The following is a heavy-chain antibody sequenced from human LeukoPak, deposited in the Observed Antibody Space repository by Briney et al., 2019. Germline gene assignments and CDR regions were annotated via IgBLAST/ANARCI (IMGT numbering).Heavy chain of an antibody. CDR1: GFTVSDHY. CDR2: IYSGGTT. CDR3: ARDRHQGAFDM. J-gene: IGHJ3*02. V-gene: IGHV3-53*01. Sequence: GGSLRLSCAASGFTVSDHYMSWVRQAPGQGLESASLIYSGGTTLYADSVKGRFTISRDNSKNTLYLQMNSLRAEDTAVYYCARDRHQGAFDMWGQGTMVIVSS. D-gene: IGHD2-2*01.